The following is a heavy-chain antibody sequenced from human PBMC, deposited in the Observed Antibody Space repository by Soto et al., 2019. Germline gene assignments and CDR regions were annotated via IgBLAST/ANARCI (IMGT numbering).Heavy chain of an antibody. CDR3: AREVVRPDWYFDN. J-gene: IGHJ4*02. CDR1: GFTFRSYS. Sequence: ESGGGVVRPGGSLRLSYATSGFTFRSYSMHWFRQAPGKGLEWVAVTSDDGGSKFYADSVRGRFTISRDNSKNTLYLQMNSLRPEDTAVYYCAREVVRPDWYFDNWSQGILVTVSS. CDR2: TSDDGGSK. D-gene: IGHD2-21*01. V-gene: IGHV3-30-3*01.